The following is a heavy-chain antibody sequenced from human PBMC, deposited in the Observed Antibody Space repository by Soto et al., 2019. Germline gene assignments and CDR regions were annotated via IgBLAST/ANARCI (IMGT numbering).Heavy chain of an antibody. CDR1: GFTVSNNY. Sequence: GSLRLSCAASGFTVSNNYMRRVRQAPGKGLEWVSLIYSGGNTHYADSVKGRFTISRDDSKNTLYLQMNSLRVEDTAVYYCARDPPGIAASGAGGWGQGTLVTVSS. CDR2: IYSGGNT. V-gene: IGHV3-53*01. D-gene: IGHD6-13*01. J-gene: IGHJ4*02. CDR3: ARDPPGIAASGAGG.